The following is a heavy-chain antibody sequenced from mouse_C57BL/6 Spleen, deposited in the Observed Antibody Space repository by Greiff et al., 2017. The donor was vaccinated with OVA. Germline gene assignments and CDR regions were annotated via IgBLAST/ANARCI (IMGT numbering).Heavy chain of an antibody. V-gene: IGHV5-16*01. CDR2: INYDGSST. CDR1: GFTFSDYY. CDR3: ARVGDALYAMDY. J-gene: IGHJ4*01. Sequence: EVKVVESEGGLVRPGSSMKLSCTASGFTFSDYYMAWVRQVPEKGLEWVANINYDGSSTYYLDSLKSRFIISRDNAKNILYLQMSSLKSEDTATYYCARVGDALYAMDYWGQGTSVTVSS.